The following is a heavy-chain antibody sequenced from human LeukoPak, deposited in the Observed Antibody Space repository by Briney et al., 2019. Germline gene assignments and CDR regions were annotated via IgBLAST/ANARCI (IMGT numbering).Heavy chain of an antibody. CDR1: GFTFRSYS. CDR3: GKLFYSSGMYHFDY. Sequence: GGSLRLSCAASGFTFRSYSMNWVRQAPGKGLEWVSYITSGSSPIYYADSVKGRFTISRDNSKNTLYLQMNSLRAEDTAVFYCGKLFYSSGMYHFDYWGQGTLVTVSS. D-gene: IGHD3-10*01. J-gene: IGHJ4*02. V-gene: IGHV3-48*01. CDR2: ITSGSSPI.